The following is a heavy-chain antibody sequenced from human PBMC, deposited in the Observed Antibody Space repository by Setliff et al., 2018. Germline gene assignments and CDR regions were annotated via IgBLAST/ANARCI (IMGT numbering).Heavy chain of an antibody. J-gene: IGHJ6*02. D-gene: IGHD2-21*01. Sequence: PSETLSLTCAVSGYSISSGYYWGWIRQPAGKGLEWIGHIYIGGSANYNPSLKSRVTISVDTSKNQFSLELASVTAADSAVYYCARVSIAAPSYYGMDVWGRGTTVTVSS. V-gene: IGHV4-61*09. CDR1: GYSISSGYY. CDR2: IYIGGSA. CDR3: ARVSIAAPSYYGMDV.